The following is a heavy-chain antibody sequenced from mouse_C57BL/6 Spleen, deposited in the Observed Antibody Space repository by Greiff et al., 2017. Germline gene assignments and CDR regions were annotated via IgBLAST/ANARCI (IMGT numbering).Heavy chain of an antibody. V-gene: IGHV1-22*01. CDR1: GYTFTDYN. J-gene: IGHJ2*01. CDR3: ARGSLGRGFDY. D-gene: IGHD4-1*01. Sequence: VQLQQSGPELVKPGASVKMSCKASGYTFTDYNMHWVKQSHGKSLEWIGYINPDNGGTSYNQKFKGKATLTVNKSSSTAYMELRSLTSEDSAVYYCARGSLGRGFDYWGQGTTLTVSS. CDR2: INPDNGGT.